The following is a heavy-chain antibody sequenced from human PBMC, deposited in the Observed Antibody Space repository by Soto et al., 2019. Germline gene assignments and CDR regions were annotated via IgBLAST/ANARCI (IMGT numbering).Heavy chain of an antibody. Sequence: GTLSLTCTVSGGSISSSSYYGGWIREPPGKGLEWIGSIYYSGSTYYNPSLKSRVTISVDTSKNQFSLKLSSVTAADTAVYYCARHGQNNIGYSSGWYPLEPSYYGMDVWGQGTTVIVSS. J-gene: IGHJ6*02. D-gene: IGHD6-19*01. CDR2: IYYSGST. V-gene: IGHV4-39*01. CDR3: ARHGQNNIGYSSGWYPLEPSYYGMDV. CDR1: GGSISSSSYY.